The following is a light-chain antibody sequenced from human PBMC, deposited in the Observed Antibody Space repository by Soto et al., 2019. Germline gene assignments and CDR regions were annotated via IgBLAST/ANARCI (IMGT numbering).Light chain of an antibody. V-gene: IGKV1-5*01. Sequence: DIQMNQSPSTLSASVGDRVTITCRASQSISSWLGWYQQKPGKAPKLLIFDASSLESGVPSRFSSSGSGTEFNLTISSLQPDDFASYYCQQYNSYSRTFGQGPKVEI. CDR3: QQYNSYSRT. J-gene: IGKJ1*01. CDR1: QSISSW. CDR2: DAS.